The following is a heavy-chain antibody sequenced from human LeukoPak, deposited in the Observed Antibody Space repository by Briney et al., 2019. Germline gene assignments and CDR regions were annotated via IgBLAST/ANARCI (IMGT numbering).Heavy chain of an antibody. CDR1: GFRFSSYW. CDR2: INLDGSEK. CDR3: ARDSERSSSFAFDI. Sequence: GGSLRLSCAASGFRFSSYWMSWVRQAPGKGLEWVANINLDGSEKSYGDSVEGRFTISRDNAKNSLYLQMNSPRGEDTAVYYCARDSERSSSFAFDIWGQGTMVTASS. D-gene: IGHD3-3*02. J-gene: IGHJ3*02. V-gene: IGHV3-7*01.